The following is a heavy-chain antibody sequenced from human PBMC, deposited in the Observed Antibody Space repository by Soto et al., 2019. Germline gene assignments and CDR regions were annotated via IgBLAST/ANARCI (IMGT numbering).Heavy chain of an antibody. J-gene: IGHJ5*02. D-gene: IGHD3-3*01. V-gene: IGHV3-30-3*01. CDR1: GFTFSGYA. CDR3: ARDRGITIFGVVESGGWFDP. Sequence: QVQLVESGGGVVQPGRSLRLSCAASGFTFSGYAMHWVRQAPGKGLEWVAVISYDGSNKYYADSVKGRFTISRDNSKNTLYLQMNSLRAEDTAVYYCARDRGITIFGVVESGGWFDPWGQGTLVTVSS. CDR2: ISYDGSNK.